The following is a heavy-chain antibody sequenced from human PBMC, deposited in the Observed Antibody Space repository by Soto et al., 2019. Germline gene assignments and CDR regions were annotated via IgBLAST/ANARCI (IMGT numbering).Heavy chain of an antibody. Sequence: PGGSLRLSCAASGFPFSSYAMHGVRQAPGKGLEWVAVISYDGSNKYYADSVKGRFTISRDNSKNTLYLQMNSLRAEDTAVYYCARGGQQLVVAFDIWGQGTMVTVSS. CDR2: ISYDGSNK. J-gene: IGHJ3*02. CDR3: ARGGQQLVVAFDI. D-gene: IGHD6-13*01. V-gene: IGHV3-30-3*01. CDR1: GFPFSSYA.